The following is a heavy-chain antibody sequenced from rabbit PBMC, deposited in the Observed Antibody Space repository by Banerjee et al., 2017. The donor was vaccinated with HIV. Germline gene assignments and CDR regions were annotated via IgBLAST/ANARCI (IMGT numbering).Heavy chain of an antibody. CDR2: INTSSGNT. V-gene: IGHV1S45*01. D-gene: IGHD4-1*01. Sequence: QEQLKESGGGLVQPGGSLKLSCKASGFDFSIYYMSWVRQAPGKGLEWIACINTSSGNTVYASWAKGRFTISKTSSTTVTLQMTSLTAADTATYFCARDLAGVIGWNFGLWGPGTLVPS. CDR1: GFDFSIYYM. J-gene: IGHJ4*01. CDR3: ARDLAGVIGWNFGL.